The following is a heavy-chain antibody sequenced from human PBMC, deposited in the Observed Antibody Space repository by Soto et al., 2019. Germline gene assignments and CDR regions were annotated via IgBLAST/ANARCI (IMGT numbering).Heavy chain of an antibody. CDR3: ARDWRGAEGFYP. J-gene: IGHJ5*02. D-gene: IGHD3-3*01. CDR2: IGAHNGDT. V-gene: IGHV1-18*01. CDR1: GYTFSTYG. Sequence: QVQLVQSGPEVKKPGASMKISCKASGYTFSTYGFSWVRQAPGQGLEGMGWIGAHNGDTTYAQNFKGRVTMTTDTATTTSYMELRSLTSDDTALYFCARDWRGAEGFYPWGQGTLGTVSS.